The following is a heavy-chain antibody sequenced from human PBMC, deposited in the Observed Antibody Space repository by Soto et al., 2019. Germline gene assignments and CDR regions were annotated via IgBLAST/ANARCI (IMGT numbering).Heavy chain of an antibody. CDR2: SNAGNGNK. Sequence: QVQLVQSGAEVKKPGASVKVSCKASGYTFTSYAMHWVRQAPGQRLEWVGWSNAGNGNKKYSQKFQGRVTITRDTSASTAYMELSSLKSEDTAVYYCARVPGYSIGDFWCRGTLVTVSS. J-gene: IGHJ2*01. D-gene: IGHD2-21*01. CDR1: GYTFTSYA. V-gene: IGHV1-3*01. CDR3: ARVPGYSIGDF.